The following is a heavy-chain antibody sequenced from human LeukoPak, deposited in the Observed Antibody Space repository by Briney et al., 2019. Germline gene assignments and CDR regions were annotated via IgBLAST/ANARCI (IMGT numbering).Heavy chain of an antibody. CDR1: GYTFTSYG. V-gene: IGHV1-18*01. J-gene: IGHJ4*02. Sequence: GASVKVSCKASGYTFTSYGNSWVRQAPGQGLEWMGWISAYNGNTNYAQKLQGRVTVTTDTSTSTAYMELRSLRSDDTAVYYCARWEDYDFWSGSFDYWGQGTLVTVSS. D-gene: IGHD3-3*01. CDR3: ARWEDYDFWSGSFDY. CDR2: ISAYNGNT.